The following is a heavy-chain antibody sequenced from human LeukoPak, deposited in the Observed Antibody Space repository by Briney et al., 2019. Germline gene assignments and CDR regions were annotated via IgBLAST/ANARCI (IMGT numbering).Heavy chain of an antibody. CDR2: INPNSGGK. CDR3: ARVEWVH. V-gene: IGHV1-2*02. CDR1: GYTFTGYY. D-gene: IGHD1-1*01. J-gene: IGHJ4*02. Sequence: ASVTVSCKASGYTFTGYYMHWVRQAPGQGREWMGWINPNSGGKNYAQKFQGRVTMTRDTSISTAYMELSRLRSDDTAVYYCARVEWVHWGQGTLVTVSS.